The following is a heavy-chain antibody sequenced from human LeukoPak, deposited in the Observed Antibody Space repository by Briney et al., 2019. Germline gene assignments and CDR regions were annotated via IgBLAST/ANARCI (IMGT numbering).Heavy chain of an antibody. V-gene: IGHV3-23*01. J-gene: IGHJ4*02. Sequence: PGGSLRLSCAASGFTFSSHGMNWVRQAPGKGLEWVSSISGSGGRTYYADSVKGRFTVSRDNSKNTLYMQMNTLRAEDTAVFYCAKVSPRYFDSSGYHFFDYWGQGTLVTVSS. D-gene: IGHD3-22*01. CDR3: AKVSPRYFDSSGYHFFDY. CDR2: ISGSGGRT. CDR1: GFTFSSHG.